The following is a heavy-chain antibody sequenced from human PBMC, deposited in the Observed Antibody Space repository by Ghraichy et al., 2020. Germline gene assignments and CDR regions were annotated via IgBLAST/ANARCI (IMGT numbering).Heavy chain of an antibody. J-gene: IGHJ4*02. V-gene: IGHV3-48*03. CDR1: GFTFSSYE. CDR2: ISSSVSNI. CDR3: AREAAQCGGDCNDY. Sequence: GGYLRLSCAASGFTFSSYEMNWVRQVPGKGLEWISYISSSVSNIYYADSVKGRFTISRDNAKNSLYLQMDSLRAEDTAVYYCAREAAQCGGDCNDYWGQGTLVTVSS. D-gene: IGHD2-21*01.